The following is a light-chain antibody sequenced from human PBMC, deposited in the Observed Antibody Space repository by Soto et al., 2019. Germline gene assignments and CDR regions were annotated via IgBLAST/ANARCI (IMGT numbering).Light chain of an antibody. J-gene: IGLJ1*01. CDR1: GSNIGASYD. V-gene: IGLV1-40*01. Sequence: QSVLTQPPSVSGAPGQRVTISCTGNGSNIGASYDVHWYQQLPGSAPRLLIYANRNRPAGVSDRFSGSKSDTSASLVISGLQADDEADYYCQSYERSLSGWIFGTGTKVTVL. CDR3: QSYERSLSGWI. CDR2: ANR.